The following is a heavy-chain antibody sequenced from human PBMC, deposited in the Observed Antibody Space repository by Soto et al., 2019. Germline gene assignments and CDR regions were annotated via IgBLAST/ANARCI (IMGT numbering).Heavy chain of an antibody. CDR1: GFTFGDYA. Sequence: GGSLRLSCTASGFTFGDYAMSWFRQAPGKGLEWVGFIRSKAYGGTTEYAASVKGRFTISRDDSKSIAHLQMNSLKTEDTAVYYCTRAGYDILTGYPNWFDPWGQGTLVTVSS. J-gene: IGHJ5*02. CDR2: IRSKAYGGTT. D-gene: IGHD3-9*01. V-gene: IGHV3-49*03. CDR3: TRAGYDILTGYPNWFDP.